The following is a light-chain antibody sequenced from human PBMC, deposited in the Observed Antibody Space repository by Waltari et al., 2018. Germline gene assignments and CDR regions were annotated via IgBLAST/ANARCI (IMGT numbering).Light chain of an antibody. V-gene: IGLV1-44*01. CDR1: SSNIESNN. J-gene: IGLJ2*01. CDR2: IKH. Sequence: QSVLTQPPSVSGTPGQSITISCSGSSSNIESNNVIWYQQLPGTAPKLPIYIKHYRPSGVPARVSGSKSGTSASLAINGLQSEDEADYYCAAWDDSLNVVLFGGGTKVTVL. CDR3: AAWDDSLNVVL.